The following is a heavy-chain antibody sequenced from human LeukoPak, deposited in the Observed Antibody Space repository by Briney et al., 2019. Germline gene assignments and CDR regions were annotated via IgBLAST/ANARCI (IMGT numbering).Heavy chain of an antibody. CDR3: ARVRKTFIVVVTATFEDAFDI. Sequence: GGSLRLSCAASGFTFSSYAMHWVRQAPGKGLEWVAVISYDGSNKYYADSVKGRFTISRDNSKNTLYLQMNSLRAEDTAVYYCARVRKTFIVVVTATFEDAFDIWGQGTMVTVSS. CDR2: ISYDGSNK. CDR1: GFTFSSYA. D-gene: IGHD2-21*02. V-gene: IGHV3-30-3*01. J-gene: IGHJ3*02.